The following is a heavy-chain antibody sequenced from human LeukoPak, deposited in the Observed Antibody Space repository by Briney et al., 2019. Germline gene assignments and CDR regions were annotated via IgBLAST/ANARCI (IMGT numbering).Heavy chain of an antibody. Sequence: ASVKVSCKASGYTFTSYGISWVRQAPGQGLEWMGWINPNSGGTNYAQKFQGRVTMTRDTSISTAYMELSRLRSDDTAVYYCARDRPEYSSSSEKDYYYYYYMDVWGKGTTVTVSS. J-gene: IGHJ6*03. V-gene: IGHV1-2*02. CDR2: INPNSGGT. CDR1: GYTFTSYG. CDR3: ARDRPEYSSSSEKDYYYYYYMDV. D-gene: IGHD6-6*01.